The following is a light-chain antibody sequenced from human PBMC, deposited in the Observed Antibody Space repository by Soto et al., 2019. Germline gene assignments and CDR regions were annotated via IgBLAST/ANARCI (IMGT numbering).Light chain of an antibody. CDR3: QPYGSSPNT. CDR1: QSVSISY. CDR2: GAS. V-gene: IGKV3-20*01. J-gene: IGKJ2*01. Sequence: EIVLTQSPGTLSLSPGERATLSCRARQSVSISYLAWYQQKPGQAPRLLIYGASSRATGIPDRFSGSGSGTDFTLTISRLEPEDFAVYYCQPYGSSPNTGGQGIKLEIK.